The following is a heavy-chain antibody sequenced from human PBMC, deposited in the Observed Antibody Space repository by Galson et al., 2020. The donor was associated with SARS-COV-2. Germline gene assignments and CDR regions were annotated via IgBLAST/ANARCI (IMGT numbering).Heavy chain of an antibody. CDR2: IKQDGNDK. D-gene: IGHD1-20*01. Sequence: GGSLRLSCAASGFTFRSYWMTWVRQAPGKGLEWVANIKQDGNDKYYVDSVKGRFTISRDNAKGSLYLQMNSLRAEDTAVYYCARHPNWRWDYWGQGTLVTVSS. V-gene: IGHV3-7*01. CDR1: GFTFRSYW. CDR3: ARHPNWRWDY. J-gene: IGHJ4*02.